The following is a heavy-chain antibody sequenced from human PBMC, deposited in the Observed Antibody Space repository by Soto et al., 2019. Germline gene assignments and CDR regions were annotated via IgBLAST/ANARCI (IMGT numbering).Heavy chain of an antibody. V-gene: IGHV3-7*01. Sequence: EVQLVESGGGLVQPGGSLRLSCAASGFTFSRYWMSWVRQAPGKGLEWVANIKQDGSEKYYVDSMKGRFTTSRDNAKNSLYLQMNSLRAEDTAVYYCACSSSPSHFDYWGQGTLVTVSS. CDR1: GFTFSRYW. J-gene: IGHJ4*02. CDR3: ACSSSPSHFDY. D-gene: IGHD6-13*01. CDR2: IKQDGSEK.